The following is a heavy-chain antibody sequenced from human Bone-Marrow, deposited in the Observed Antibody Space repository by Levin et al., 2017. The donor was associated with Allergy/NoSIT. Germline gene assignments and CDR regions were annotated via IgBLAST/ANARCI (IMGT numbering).Heavy chain of an antibody. D-gene: IGHD3-3*01. CDR3: ARDIPSGGTNYDFWSGYLYGMDV. CDR1: GGSISSSSYY. J-gene: IGHJ6*02. Sequence: ESLKISCTVSGGSISSSSYYWGWIRQPPGKGLEWIGSISYSGSTYYNPSLKSRVTISVDTSKNQFSLKLSSVTAADTAVYYCARDIPSGGTNYDFWSGYLYGMDVWGQGTTVTVSS. CDR2: ISYSGST. V-gene: IGHV4-39*07.